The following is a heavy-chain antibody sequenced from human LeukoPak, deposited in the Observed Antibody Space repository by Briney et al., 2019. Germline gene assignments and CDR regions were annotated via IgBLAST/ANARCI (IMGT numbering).Heavy chain of an antibody. J-gene: IGHJ4*02. D-gene: IGHD3-10*01. CDR3: ARTSGPPEPFFDY. Sequence: GRSLRLSCAASGFTFSSYGMHWVRQALGKGLEWVAVIWYDGSNKYYADSVKGRFTISRDNSKNTLYLQMNSLRAEDTAVYYCARTSGPPEPFFDYWGQGTLVTVSS. V-gene: IGHV3-33*01. CDR1: GFTFSSYG. CDR2: IWYDGSNK.